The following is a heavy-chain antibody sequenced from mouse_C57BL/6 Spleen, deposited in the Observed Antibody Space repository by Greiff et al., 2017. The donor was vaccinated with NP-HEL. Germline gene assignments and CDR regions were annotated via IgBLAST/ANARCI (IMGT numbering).Heavy chain of an antibody. CDR2: IYPGSGST. CDR1: GYTFTSYW. CDR3: ARSVVKLDWYFDV. J-gene: IGHJ1*03. Sequence: QVQLKESGAELVKPGASVKMSCKASGYTFTSYWITWVKQRPGQGLEWIGDIYPGSGSTNYNEKFKSKATLTVDTSSSTAYMQLSSLTSEDSAVYYCARSVVKLDWYFDVWGTGTTVTVSS. D-gene: IGHD1-1*02. V-gene: IGHV1-55*01.